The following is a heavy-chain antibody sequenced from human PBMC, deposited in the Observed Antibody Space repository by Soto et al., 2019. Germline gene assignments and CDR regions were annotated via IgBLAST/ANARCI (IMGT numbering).Heavy chain of an antibody. J-gene: IGHJ3*02. Sequence: GGSLKISCMGSGYRLTSYWIGWVRQMPGNGLEWMGIIYPGDSDTRYSPSFQGQVTISADKSISTAYLQWSSLKASDTAMYYCARSPAEYYDSGPYALDIWGQGTMVTISS. CDR2: IYPGDSDT. CDR1: GYRLTSYW. D-gene: IGHD3-22*01. CDR3: ARSPAEYYDSGPYALDI. V-gene: IGHV5-51*01.